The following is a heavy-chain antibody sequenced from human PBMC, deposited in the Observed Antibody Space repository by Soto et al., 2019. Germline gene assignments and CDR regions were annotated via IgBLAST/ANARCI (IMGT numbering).Heavy chain of an antibody. CDR3: ASLDWGPYGDYEMGNDY. D-gene: IGHD4-17*01. Sequence: SETLSLTCTVSGGSISSSSYYWGWIRQPPGKGLEWIGSIYYSGSTYYNPSLKSRVTISVDTSKNQFSLKLSSVTAADTAVYYCASLDWGPYGDYEMGNDYWGQGTLVTVSS. J-gene: IGHJ4*02. V-gene: IGHV4-39*01. CDR2: IYYSGST. CDR1: GGSISSSSYY.